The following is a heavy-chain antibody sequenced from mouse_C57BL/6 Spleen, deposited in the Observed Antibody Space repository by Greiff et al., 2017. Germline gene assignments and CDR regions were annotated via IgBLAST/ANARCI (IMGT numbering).Heavy chain of an antibody. D-gene: IGHD2-3*01. CDR2: ISYDGSN. Sequence: VQLKESGPGLVKPSQSLSLTCSVTGYSITSGYYWNWIRQFPGNKLEWMGYISYDGSNNYNPSLKNRISITRDTSKNQFFLKLNSVTTEDTATYYCARDDDGFDYWGQGTTLTVSS. V-gene: IGHV3-6*01. J-gene: IGHJ2*01. CDR1: GYSITSGYY. CDR3: ARDDDGFDY.